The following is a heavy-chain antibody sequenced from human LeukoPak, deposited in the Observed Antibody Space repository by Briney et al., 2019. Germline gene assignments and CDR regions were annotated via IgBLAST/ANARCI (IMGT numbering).Heavy chain of an antibody. V-gene: IGHV3-21*01. Sequence: GGSLRLSCAASGFAFSSYSMNWVRQAPGKGLEWVSSISSSSSYIYYADSVKGRFTISRDNAKNSLYLQMNSLRAEDTAVYYCARDFSDTDWFDPWGQGTLVTVSS. D-gene: IGHD5-18*01. J-gene: IGHJ5*02. CDR2: ISSSSSYI. CDR1: GFAFSSYS. CDR3: ARDFSDTDWFDP.